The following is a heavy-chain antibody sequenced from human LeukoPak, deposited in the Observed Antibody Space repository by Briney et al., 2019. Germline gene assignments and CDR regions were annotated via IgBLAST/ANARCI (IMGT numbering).Heavy chain of an antibody. Sequence: SETLSLTCSSSAGSINDYYWSWIRQPPGKGLKWICLIYFTGSTDYNPSLKSRVTISADTSTKQFSLNLRSVTAADTAFYYCARLRWQLVAPYFDCWSEGALV. D-gene: IGHD1-26*01. CDR1: AGSINDYY. CDR2: IYFTGST. V-gene: IGHV4-59*01. CDR3: ARLRWQLVAPYFDC. J-gene: IGHJ4*02.